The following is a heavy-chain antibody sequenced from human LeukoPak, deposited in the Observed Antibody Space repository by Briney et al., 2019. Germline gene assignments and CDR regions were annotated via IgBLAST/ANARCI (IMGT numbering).Heavy chain of an antibody. J-gene: IGHJ3*02. V-gene: IGHV1-69*01. D-gene: IGHD3-10*01. Sequence: AVKVSCKASGGTFSSYSISWVRQPPGQGLEWMRGIIPIFGTANYSHTFHRRHTTIADESTITAYMQLRSLRTEETAVYYCARGPGRTVRCFQAFDSWGEGTMVTVSS. CDR1: GGTFSSYS. CDR3: ARGPGRTVRCFQAFDS. CDR2: IIPIFGTA.